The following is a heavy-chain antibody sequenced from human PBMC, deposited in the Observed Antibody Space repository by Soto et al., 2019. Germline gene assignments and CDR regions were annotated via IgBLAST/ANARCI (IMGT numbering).Heavy chain of an antibody. J-gene: IGHJ6*02. CDR1: GFTVSSNY. V-gene: IGHV3-53*01. Sequence: EVQLVESGGGLIQPGGSLRLSCAASGFTVSSNYMSWVRQAPGKGLEWVSVIYSGDTTYYADSVTGRFTISRDHSKNTLYLQMTSLRAEDTAVYYCARDLRTLYGMDVWGQGTTVTVSS. CDR3: ARDLRTLYGMDV. CDR2: IYSGDTT.